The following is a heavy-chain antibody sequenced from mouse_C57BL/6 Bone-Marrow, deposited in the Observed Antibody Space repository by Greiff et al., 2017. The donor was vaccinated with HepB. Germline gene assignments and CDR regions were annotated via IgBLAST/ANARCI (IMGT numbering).Heavy chain of an antibody. Sequence: EVKLVESGAELVRPGASVKLSCTASGFNIKDDYMHWVKQRPEQGLEWIGWIDPENGDTEYASKFQGKATITADTSSNTAYLQLSSLTSEDTAVYYCTTAYGSSFDYWGQGTTLTVSS. V-gene: IGHV14-4*01. CDR1: GFNIKDDY. J-gene: IGHJ2*01. D-gene: IGHD1-1*01. CDR3: TTAYGSSFDY. CDR2: IDPENGDT.